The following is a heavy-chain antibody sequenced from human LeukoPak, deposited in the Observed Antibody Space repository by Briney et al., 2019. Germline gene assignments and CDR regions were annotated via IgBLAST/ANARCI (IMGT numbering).Heavy chain of an antibody. CDR2: IYYRGST. V-gene: IGHV4-39*01. J-gene: IGHJ5*02. Sequence: KSSETLSLTCTVSGGSISSSPYYWGWIRQPPGKGLEWIVTIYYRGSTYSNPSLNSRVTISLDTSKNQFSLRLRSVTAADTALYYCARHYLSDGILSTFDPWGQGTLVTVSS. CDR1: GGSISSSPYY. D-gene: IGHD2-2*01. CDR3: ARHYLSDGILSTFDP.